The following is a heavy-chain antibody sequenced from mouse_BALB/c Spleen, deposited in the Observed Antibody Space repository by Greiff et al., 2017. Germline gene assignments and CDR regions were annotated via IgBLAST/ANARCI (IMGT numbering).Heavy chain of an antibody. J-gene: IGHJ4*01. CDR1: GYTFTSYT. Sequence: QVQLQQSGAELARPGASVKMSCKASGYTFTSYTMHWVKQRPGQGLEWIGYINPSSGYTNYNQKFKDKATLTADKSSSTAYMQLSSLTSEDSAVYYCARTVVDYYAMDYWGQGTSVTVSS. V-gene: IGHV1-4*01. D-gene: IGHD1-1*01. CDR3: ARTVVDYYAMDY. CDR2: INPSSGYT.